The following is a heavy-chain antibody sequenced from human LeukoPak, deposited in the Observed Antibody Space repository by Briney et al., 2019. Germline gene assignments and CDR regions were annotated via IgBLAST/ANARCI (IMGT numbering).Heavy chain of an antibody. D-gene: IGHD5-18*01. CDR1: GGSISSYY. CDR3: ARGGYSYGYPYYFDY. CDR2: IYYSGST. V-gene: IGHV4-59*01. J-gene: IGHJ4*02. Sequence: ASETLSLTCTVSGGSISSYYWSWIRQPPGKGLEWIGYIYYSGSTNYNPSLKSRVTISVDTSKNQFSLKLSSVTAADTAVYYCARGGYSYGYPYYFDYWGQGTLVTVSS.